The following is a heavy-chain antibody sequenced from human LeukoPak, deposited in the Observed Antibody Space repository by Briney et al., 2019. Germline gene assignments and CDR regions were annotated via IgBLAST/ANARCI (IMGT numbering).Heavy chain of an antibody. D-gene: IGHD3-9*01. V-gene: IGHV1-2*02. CDR1: GYTFTGYY. Sequence: ASVKVSCKASGYTFTGYYMHWVRQAPGQGLEWMGWINPNSGGTNYAQKFQGRVTMTRDTSISTAYMELSRLRSDDTAVYYCARDGEDYDILTGYRYYYGMDVRGQGTTVTVSS. J-gene: IGHJ6*02. CDR3: ARDGEDYDILTGYRYYYGMDV. CDR2: INPNSGGT.